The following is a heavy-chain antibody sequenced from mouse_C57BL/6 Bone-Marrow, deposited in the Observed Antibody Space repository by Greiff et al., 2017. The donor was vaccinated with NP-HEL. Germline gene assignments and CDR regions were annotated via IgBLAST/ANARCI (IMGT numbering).Heavy chain of an antibody. CDR3: ARAIYYHLYYYCY. CDR1: GFTFSSYA. Sequence: EVQLQESGGGLVKPGGSLKLSCAASGFTFSSYAMSWVRQTPEKRLEWVATISDGSSYTYYPDHVKGRSTISRYNAKNNQYLQLSPLKSEDTAMYYCARAIYYHLYYYCYWGQGTTLTVSS. V-gene: IGHV5-4*01. J-gene: IGHJ2*01. D-gene: IGHD2-4*01. CDR2: ISDGSSYT.